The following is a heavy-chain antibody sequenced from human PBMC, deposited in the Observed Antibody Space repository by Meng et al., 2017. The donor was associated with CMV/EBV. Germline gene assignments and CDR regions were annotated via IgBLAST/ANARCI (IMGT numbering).Heavy chain of an antibody. V-gene: IGHV3-15*01. D-gene: IGHD3-3*01. J-gene: IGHJ4*02. CDR3: TTVYRYYDCWSGIDY. CDR2: IKSKTDGGAT. Sequence: GESLKISCAASGFTFSNAWMSWVRQAPGKGLEWVGRIKSKTDGGATDYAAPVKGRFTISRDDSKNTLYLQMNSLKTEDTAVYYCTTVYRYYDCWSGIDYWGQGTLVTVSS. CDR1: GFTFSNAW.